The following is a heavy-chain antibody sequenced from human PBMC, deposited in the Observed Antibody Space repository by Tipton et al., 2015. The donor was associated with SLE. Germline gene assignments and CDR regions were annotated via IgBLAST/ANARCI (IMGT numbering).Heavy chain of an antibody. Sequence: TLSLTCAVYGGSFSGYYWSWIRQPPGKGLEWIGEIYYSGSTNYNPSLKSRVTISVDTSKNQFSLKMGSVTAEDTAVYYCARDPTMWGYFEYWGQGTLVAVSS. CDR1: GGSFSGYY. CDR3: ARDPTMWGYFEY. D-gene: IGHD5-12*01. J-gene: IGHJ4*02. CDR2: IYYSGST. V-gene: IGHV4-34*01.